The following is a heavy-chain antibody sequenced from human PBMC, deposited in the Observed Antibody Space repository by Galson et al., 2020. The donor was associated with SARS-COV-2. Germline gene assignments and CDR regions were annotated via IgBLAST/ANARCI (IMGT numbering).Heavy chain of an antibody. J-gene: IGHJ2*01. D-gene: IGHD2-8*02. CDR1: SASVTSGSYY. CDR2: IYYTGRT. V-gene: IGHV4-61*01. CDR3: AREGYYFSGSGFRYWSVDL. Sequence: SETLSLTCTVSSASVTSGSYYWRWIRQPPGQGLEWIGYIYYTGRTNYNPSLKSRAPISLDTSKNQFSLKLNSVSAADTAVYYWAREGYYFSGSGFRYWSVDLWGRGTLVTVSS.